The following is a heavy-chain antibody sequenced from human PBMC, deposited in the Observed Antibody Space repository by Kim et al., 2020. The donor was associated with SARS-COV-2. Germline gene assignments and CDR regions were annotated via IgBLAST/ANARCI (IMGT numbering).Heavy chain of an antibody. Sequence: ADAVKGRFTISRDNSKNTLYLQMNSLRAEDTAVYYCARDDYGDYRTSLDYWGQGTLVTVSS. J-gene: IGHJ4*02. CDR3: ARDDYGDYRTSLDY. D-gene: IGHD4-17*01. V-gene: IGHV3-30*01.